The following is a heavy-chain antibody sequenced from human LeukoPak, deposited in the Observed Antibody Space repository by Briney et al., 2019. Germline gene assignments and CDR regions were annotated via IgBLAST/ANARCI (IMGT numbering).Heavy chain of an antibody. J-gene: IGHJ4*02. Sequence: KSSETLSLICAVYGGSFSGYYWSWIRQPPGKGLEWIGEINRSGSTNYNPSLKSRVTISVDTSKNQFSLKLSSVTAADTAVYYCAGGLTMGDFDYWGQGTLVTVSS. V-gene: IGHV4-34*01. D-gene: IGHD3-16*01. CDR1: GGSFSGYY. CDR3: AGGLTMGDFDY. CDR2: INRSGST.